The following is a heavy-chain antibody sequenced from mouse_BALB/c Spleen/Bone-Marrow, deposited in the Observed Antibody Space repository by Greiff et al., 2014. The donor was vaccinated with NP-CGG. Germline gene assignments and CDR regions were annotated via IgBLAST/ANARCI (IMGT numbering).Heavy chain of an antibody. D-gene: IGHD2-1*01. J-gene: IGHJ2*01. CDR3: ALDVGETTNFDY. V-gene: IGHV14-3*02. CDR2: IDPATGYL. Sequence: EVQLQQSVAEIVKPGASVKLSCTVSGFNIRDSYMNWVKQRPEQGLEWIGRIDPATGYLMYDPKLQDKATITVDTSSNTAYLHLSSLTSEDTAVYYCALDVGETTNFDYWGQGTTLTVSS. CDR1: GFNIRDSY.